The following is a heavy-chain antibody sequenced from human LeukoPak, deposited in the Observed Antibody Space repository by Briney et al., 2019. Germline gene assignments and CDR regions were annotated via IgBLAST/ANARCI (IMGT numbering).Heavy chain of an antibody. D-gene: IGHD6-19*01. CDR3: ARDEGSGWYVFDY. J-gene: IGHJ4*02. CDR1: GFTFNNYW. V-gene: IGHV3-74*01. CDR2: INSDGSSA. Sequence: GGSLRLSCAVSGFTFNNYWMSWVRHAPGKGLVWVSRINSDGSSASYADSVKGRFTISRDNAKNTLYLQMNSLRAEDTAVYYCARDEGSGWYVFDYWGQGTLVTVSS.